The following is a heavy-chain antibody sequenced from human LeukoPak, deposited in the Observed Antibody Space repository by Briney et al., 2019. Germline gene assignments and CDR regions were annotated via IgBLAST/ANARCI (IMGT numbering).Heavy chain of an antibody. CDR1: RFTFRSYA. V-gene: IGHV3-21*01. D-gene: IGHD3-16*01. CDR2: ISSSSSYI. Sequence: GGSLRLSCAASRFTFRSYAMSWVRQAPGKGLEWVSSISSSSSYIYYADSVKGRFTISRDNAKNSLYLQMNSLRAEDTAVYYCARDGGGSDFDYWGQGTLVTVSS. CDR3: ARDGGGSDFDY. J-gene: IGHJ4*02.